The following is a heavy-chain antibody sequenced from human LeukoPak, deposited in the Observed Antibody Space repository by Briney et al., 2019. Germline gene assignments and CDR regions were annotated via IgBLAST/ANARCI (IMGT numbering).Heavy chain of an antibody. V-gene: IGHV3-48*03. CDR1: GFTVSSYE. Sequence: PGGSLRLSCAASGFTVSSYEMNWVRQAPGKGLEWVGYMRSRATVIDYAGSVKGRFTISRDNAKNSLYLQMNNLRAEDTAVYYCARAGYSSSWAYWGQGTLVTVSS. J-gene: IGHJ4*02. CDR3: ARAGYSSSWAY. D-gene: IGHD6-13*01. CDR2: MRSRATVI.